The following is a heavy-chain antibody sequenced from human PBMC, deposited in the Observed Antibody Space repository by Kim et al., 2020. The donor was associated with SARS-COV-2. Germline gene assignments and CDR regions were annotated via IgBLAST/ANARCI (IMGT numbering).Heavy chain of an antibody. D-gene: IGHD6-13*01. V-gene: IGHV1-18*01. CDR3: SRDGGRAAAGYDY. CDR2: ISTYNDYK. Sequence: ASVKVSCKASGYTFTSNGITWVRQAPGQGLEWMGWISTYNDYKTYAQKLQGRVSMTTDTSTSTAYMELRSLGSYDPAVYYCSRDGGRAAAGYDYWGQGTL. J-gene: IGHJ4*02. CDR1: GYTFTSNG.